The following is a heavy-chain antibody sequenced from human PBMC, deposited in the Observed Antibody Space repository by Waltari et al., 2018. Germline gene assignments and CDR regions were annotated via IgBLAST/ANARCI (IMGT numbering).Heavy chain of an antibody. V-gene: IGHV3-30*18. CDR1: GFTFSSYG. J-gene: IGHJ3*01. D-gene: IGHD6-19*01. Sequence: QVQLVESGGGVVQPGRSLRLSCAASGFTFSSYGMHWVRQAPGKGLEGVQVISYDGSNKYYADSVKGRFTISRDNSKNTLYLQMNSLRAEDTAVYYCAKAPEGEQWLIPAWGQGTMVTVSS. CDR3: AKAPEGEQWLIPA. CDR2: ISYDGSNK.